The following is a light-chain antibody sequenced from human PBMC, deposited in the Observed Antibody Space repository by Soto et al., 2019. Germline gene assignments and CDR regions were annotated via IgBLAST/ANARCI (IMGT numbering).Light chain of an antibody. J-gene: IGKJ1*01. V-gene: IGKV1-39*01. CDR1: QSISSY. CDR3: QPSYSTPLT. Sequence: DLQMTQSPSSLSASVGDRVTITCRASQSISSYLNWYQQKPGKAPKLLIYAASSLQSGVPSRFSGSGSRTDFTLTISSLQPEDVATYYCQPSYSTPLTFGQGTKVEIK. CDR2: AAS.